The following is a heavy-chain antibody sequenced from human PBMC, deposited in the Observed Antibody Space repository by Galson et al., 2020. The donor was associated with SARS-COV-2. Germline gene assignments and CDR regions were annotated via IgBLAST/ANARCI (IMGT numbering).Heavy chain of an antibody. J-gene: IGHJ3*02. V-gene: IGHV3-13*01. CDR3: TRGQVGNAFDI. CDR1: GFTFSDYD. Sequence: LSLTCAASGFTFSDYDMHWVRQASGKSLEWVSLAGSVGATYYLGSVKGRFIISRDNAKSSLYLQMNSLTAGDTAIYYCTRGQVGNAFDIWGQGTLVTVSS. D-gene: IGHD1-26*01. CDR2: AGSVGAT.